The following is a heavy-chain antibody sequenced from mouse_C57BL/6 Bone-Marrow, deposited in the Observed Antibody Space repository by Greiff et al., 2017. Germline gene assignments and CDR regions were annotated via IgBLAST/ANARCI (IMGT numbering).Heavy chain of an antibody. CDR2: IWWDGDK. J-gene: IGHJ4*01. Sequence: QVQLKESGPGILPPSQTLSLTCSFSGFSMSPFGMGVGWLPPPSGKGLGWLALIWWDGDKYYYPALKSRLTISKDTSKNHVFLKIANVDTADTATYYCARSRDYYGSSYGAMDYWGQGTSVTVSS. D-gene: IGHD1-1*01. CDR1: GFSMSPFGMG. V-gene: IGHV8-8*01. CDR3: ARSRDYYGSSYGAMDY.